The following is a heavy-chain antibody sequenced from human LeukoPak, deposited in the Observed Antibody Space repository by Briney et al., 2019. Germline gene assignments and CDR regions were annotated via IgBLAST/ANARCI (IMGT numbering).Heavy chain of an antibody. J-gene: IGHJ2*01. V-gene: IGHV3-48*03. D-gene: IGHD2-15*01. CDR1: GFTFSSYA. CDR3: ARDHGEYCSGGSCPPDL. Sequence: GGSLRLSCAASGFTFSSYAMHWVRQAPGKGLEWVSYISSSGSTIYYADSVKGRFTISRDNAKNSLYLQMNSLRAEDTAVYYCARDHGEYCSGGSCPPDLWGRGTLVTVSS. CDR2: ISSSGSTI.